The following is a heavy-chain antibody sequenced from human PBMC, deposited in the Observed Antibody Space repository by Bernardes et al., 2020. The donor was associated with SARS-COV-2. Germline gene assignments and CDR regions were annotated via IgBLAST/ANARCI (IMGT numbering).Heavy chain of an antibody. D-gene: IGHD3-9*01. CDR1: GFSLSTSGMC. Sequence: SGPTLVKPTQTLTLTCTFSGFSLSTSGMCVSWIRQPPGKALEWLARIDWDDDKYYSTSLKTRLTISKDTSKNQVVLTMTNMDPVDTATYYCARSHYDILTGDYYGMDVWGQGTTVTVSS. J-gene: IGHJ6*02. V-gene: IGHV2-70*11. CDR2: IDWDDDK. CDR3: ARSHYDILTGDYYGMDV.